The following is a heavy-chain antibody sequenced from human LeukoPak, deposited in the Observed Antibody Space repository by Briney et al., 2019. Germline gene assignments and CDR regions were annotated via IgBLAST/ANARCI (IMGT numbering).Heavy chain of an antibody. CDR2: ISMTGSST. CDR3: AKRQLGYTYGTAEY. V-gene: IGHV3-23*05. D-gene: IGHD5-18*01. Sequence: GGSLRLSCAASGFTFRSNAISWVRQAPGKGLEWVSGISMTGSSTYYADSVKGRFTISRDNSKNTLFLQLNSLRAEDTAIYYCAKRQLGYTYGTAEYWGQGIKVTVSS. CDR1: GFTFRSNA. J-gene: IGHJ4*02.